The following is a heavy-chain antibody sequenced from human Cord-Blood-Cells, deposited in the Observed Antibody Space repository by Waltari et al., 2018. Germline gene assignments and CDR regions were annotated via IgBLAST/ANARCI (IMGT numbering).Heavy chain of an antibody. Sequence: QVQLVQSAAEVKKHGASVKVSSKTSGYTLTCSYLNCVRQAPGQGLERMGWINPNSGGTNYAQKFQGWVTMTRDTSISTAYMELSRLRSDDTAVYYCARGTGGILTSRWYFDLWGRGTLVTVSS. V-gene: IGHV1-2*04. D-gene: IGHD3-9*01. CDR3: ARGTGGILTSRWYFDL. J-gene: IGHJ2*01. CDR1: GYTLTCSY. CDR2: INPNSGGT.